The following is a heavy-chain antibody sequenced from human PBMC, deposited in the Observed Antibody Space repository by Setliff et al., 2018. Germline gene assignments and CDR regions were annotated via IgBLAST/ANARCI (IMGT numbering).Heavy chain of an antibody. Sequence: GSLRLSCAASGFSFSGSAVYWVRQASVKGLEWIGRVRGRTDNYATAYAASVRGRFTISRDDSKNTAYLQMNSLKTEDTAVYYCTFARDGYDVFDIWGQGTMVTVSS. CDR2: VRGRTDNYAT. J-gene: IGHJ3*02. D-gene: IGHD5-18*01. V-gene: IGHV3-73*01. CDR1: GFSFSGSA. CDR3: TFARDGYDVFDI.